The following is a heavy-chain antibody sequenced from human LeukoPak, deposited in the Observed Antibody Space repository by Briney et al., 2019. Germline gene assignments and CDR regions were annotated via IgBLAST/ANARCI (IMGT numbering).Heavy chain of an antibody. CDR3: AKSGEAPQGWYFDY. Sequence: PGGSLRLSCAASGFTFSSYAMSWVRQAPGKGLEWVSATSASGSSTYYADSVKGRFTISRDNSKNTLYLQMNSLRAEDTAVYYCAKSGEAPQGWYFDYWGQGTLVTVSS. CDR2: TSASGSST. J-gene: IGHJ4*02. CDR1: GFTFSSYA. D-gene: IGHD6-19*01. V-gene: IGHV3-23*01.